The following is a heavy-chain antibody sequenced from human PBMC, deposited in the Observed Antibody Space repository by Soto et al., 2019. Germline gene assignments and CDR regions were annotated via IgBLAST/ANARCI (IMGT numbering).Heavy chain of an antibody. CDR1: GGSFSGYY. D-gene: IGHD2-2*01. Sequence: SETLSLTCAVYGGSFSGYYWSWIRQPPGKGLEWIGEINHSGSTNYNPSLKSRVTISVDTSKNQFSLKLSSVTAADTAVYYCARGDIVVVPAANLGTGWFDPWGQGTLVTVSS. V-gene: IGHV4-34*01. CDR3: ARGDIVVVPAANLGTGWFDP. J-gene: IGHJ5*02. CDR2: INHSGST.